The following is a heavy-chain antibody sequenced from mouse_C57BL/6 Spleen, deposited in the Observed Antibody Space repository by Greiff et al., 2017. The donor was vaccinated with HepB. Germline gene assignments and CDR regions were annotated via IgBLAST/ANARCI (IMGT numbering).Heavy chain of an antibody. J-gene: IGHJ4*01. V-gene: IGHV1-80*01. Sequence: VQVVESGAELVKPGASVKISCKASGYAFSSYWMNWVKQRPGKGLEWIGQIYPGDGDTNYNGKFKGKATLTADKSSSTAYMQLSSLTSEDSAVYFCARKNGNYGYAMDYWGQGTSVTVSS. CDR1: GYAFSSYW. CDR3: ARKNGNYGYAMDY. D-gene: IGHD2-1*01. CDR2: IYPGDGDT.